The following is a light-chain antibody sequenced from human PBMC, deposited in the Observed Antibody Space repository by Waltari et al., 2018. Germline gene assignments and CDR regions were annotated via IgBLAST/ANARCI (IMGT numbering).Light chain of an antibody. V-gene: IGKV1-5*03. J-gene: IGKJ1*01. CDR3: QQYNSYSLWT. CDR1: QSVNSW. Sequence: DIQMTQSPSTLSASIGDRVTITCRASQSVNSWLAWYQQKPGKAPKLLIYKASNVDSGVPSRFSGGGSGTEFTLTISSLQPDDFATYYCQQYNSYSLWTFGQGTKVEIK. CDR2: KAS.